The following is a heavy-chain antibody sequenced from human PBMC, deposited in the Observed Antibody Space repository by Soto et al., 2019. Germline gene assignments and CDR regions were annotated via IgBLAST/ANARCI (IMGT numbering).Heavy chain of an antibody. Sequence: QVQLQESGPGLVKPSETLSLTCTVSGVSVSNGSYYWTWIRQPPGKGLEWIGYIYYSGSTNYNPALKSRVTISVDTSKNQCSLKLSSVTATDTAIYYFAREQQLGHVKTFDHWGQGALVTVSS. CDR2: IYYSGST. CDR1: GVSVSNGSYY. D-gene: IGHD6-13*01. V-gene: IGHV4-61*01. CDR3: AREQQLGHVKTFDH. J-gene: IGHJ4*02.